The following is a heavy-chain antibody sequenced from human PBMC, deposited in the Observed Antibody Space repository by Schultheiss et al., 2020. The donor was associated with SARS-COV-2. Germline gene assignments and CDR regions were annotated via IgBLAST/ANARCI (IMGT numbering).Heavy chain of an antibody. CDR2: ISYDGSNK. J-gene: IGHJ4*02. D-gene: IGHD4-17*01. CDR1: GFTFSSYG. Sequence: GGSLRLSCAASGFTFSSYGMHWVRQAPGKGLEWVAVISYDGSNKYYADSVKGRFTISRDNSKNTLYLQMNSLRAEDPAVYYCARDPVGYGDYVGYFDYWGQGTLVTVSS. V-gene: IGHV3-30*03. CDR3: ARDPVGYGDYVGYFDY.